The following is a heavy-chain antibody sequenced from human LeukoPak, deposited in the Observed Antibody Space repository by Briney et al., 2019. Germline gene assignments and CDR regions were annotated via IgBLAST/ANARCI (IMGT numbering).Heavy chain of an antibody. Sequence: GGSLRLSCAASGFTFINAWMSWVRQAPGKGLEWVGRIKSKTDCWQTDYAAPVKGRFTISRDDSKNTLYLQMNSLKTEDTAVYYCTTVFWYYGSGSYYFNYWGQGTLVTVSS. CDR3: TTVFWYYGSGSYYFNY. D-gene: IGHD3-10*01. CDR2: IKSKTDCWQT. V-gene: IGHV3-15*01. CDR1: GFTFINAW. J-gene: IGHJ4*02.